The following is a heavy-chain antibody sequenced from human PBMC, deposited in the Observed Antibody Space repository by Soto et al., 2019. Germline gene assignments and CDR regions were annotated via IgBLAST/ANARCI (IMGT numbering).Heavy chain of an antibody. J-gene: IGHJ4*02. V-gene: IGHV3-23*04. CDR2: ISGSGDSP. D-gene: IGHD2-2*01. Sequence: EVQLVESGGGLVQPGGSLRLSCTASGFTFRSYAMSWVRQAPGKGLEWVSSISGSGDSPFYVDYVKGRFTNSRDNSKSTLYMEMNSLRADDTAIYYCAKDTAVSATFVVAYDSWGQGSLVTVSS. CDR1: GFTFRSYA. CDR3: AKDTAVSATFVVAYDS.